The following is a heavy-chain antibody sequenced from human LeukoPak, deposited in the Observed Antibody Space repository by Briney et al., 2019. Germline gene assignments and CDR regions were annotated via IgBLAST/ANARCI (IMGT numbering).Heavy chain of an antibody. D-gene: IGHD2-15*01. J-gene: IGHJ4*02. Sequence: GGSLRLSCAASGFTFSSYSMSWVRQAPGKGLEWVANINQDGSGTYYADSVKGRFTMSRDNAKNSLDLQMNSLRAEDTAVYYCARPELPGWSVLFDFWGQGTLVTVSS. CDR1: GFTFSSYS. V-gene: IGHV3-7*01. CDR2: INQDGSGT. CDR3: ARPELPGWSVLFDF.